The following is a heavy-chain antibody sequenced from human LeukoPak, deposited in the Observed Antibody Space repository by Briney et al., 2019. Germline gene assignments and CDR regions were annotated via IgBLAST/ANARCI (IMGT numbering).Heavy chain of an antibody. CDR2: TYSGGST. D-gene: IGHD3-22*01. Sequence: PGGSLRLSCAASGFTVSSNYMSWVRQAPGKGLEWVSVTYSGGSTYYADSVKGRFTISRDNSKNTLYLQMNSLRAEDTAVYYCARGPYYYDSSGLHYWGQGTLVTVSS. CDR1: GFTVSSNY. V-gene: IGHV3-53*01. CDR3: ARGPYYYDSSGLHY. J-gene: IGHJ4*02.